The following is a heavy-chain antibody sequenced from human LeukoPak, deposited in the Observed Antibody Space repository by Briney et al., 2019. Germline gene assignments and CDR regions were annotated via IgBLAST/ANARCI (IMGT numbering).Heavy chain of an antibody. CDR1: GGTFSSYA. D-gene: IGHD6-13*01. Sequence: ASVKVSRKASGGTFSSYAISWVRQAPGQGLEWMGGIIPIFGTANYAQKFQGRVTITADESTSTAYMELSSLRSEDTAVYYCARDRAAAGTRGFDYWGQGTLVTVSS. CDR3: ARDRAAAGTRGFDY. CDR2: IIPIFGTA. J-gene: IGHJ4*02. V-gene: IGHV1-69*13.